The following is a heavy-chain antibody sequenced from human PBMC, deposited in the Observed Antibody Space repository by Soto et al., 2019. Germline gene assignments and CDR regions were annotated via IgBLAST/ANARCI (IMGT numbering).Heavy chain of an antibody. J-gene: IGHJ6*02. Sequence: QVQLQESGPGLVKPSQTLSLTCTVSGGSISSGNYYWCWIRQPPGKGLEWIGYISHSGTTYYNPSLKSRITISVDTSKNQFSLKLSSVTAADTAVYYCAGDLSDYNGMDVWGQGTTVTVSS. CDR2: ISHSGTT. D-gene: IGHD3-16*02. V-gene: IGHV4-30-4*01. CDR1: GGSISSGNYY. CDR3: AGDLSDYNGMDV.